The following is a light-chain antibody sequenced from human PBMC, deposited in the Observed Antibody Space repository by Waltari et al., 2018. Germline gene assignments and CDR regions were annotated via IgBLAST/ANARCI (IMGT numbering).Light chain of an antibody. CDR2: RDV. Sequence: SYELTQAASVSVALGQTARVTCGGNNIGDKSVHWYQQRPGQAPVLGMYRDVNRPSEIPGRFPGSNSGNRATLTIRRVQVEDEADYYCQVWDSNTGVFGGGTKLIVL. CDR1: NIGDKS. CDR3: QVWDSNTGV. V-gene: IGLV3-9*01. J-gene: IGLJ2*01.